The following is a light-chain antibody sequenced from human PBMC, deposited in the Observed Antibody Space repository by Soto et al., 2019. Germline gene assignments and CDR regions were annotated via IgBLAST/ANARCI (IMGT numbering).Light chain of an antibody. Sequence: DIQMTQYPYSLSASVGDRVTMTGGASQSISSYLNWYQQKPGKAPKLLIYAASSLQSGVPSRFSGSGSGTDFTLTISSLQPEDFATYYCQQSYSTPWTFGQGTKVDIK. J-gene: IGKJ1*01. V-gene: IGKV1-39*01. CDR2: AAS. CDR1: QSISSY. CDR3: QQSYSTPWT.